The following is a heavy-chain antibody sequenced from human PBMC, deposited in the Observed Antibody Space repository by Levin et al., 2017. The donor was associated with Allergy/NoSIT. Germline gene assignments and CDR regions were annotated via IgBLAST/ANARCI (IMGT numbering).Heavy chain of an antibody. J-gene: IGHJ4*02. CDR2: ISWNSGSI. CDR3: AKDKGVFYGSFDY. Sequence: GGSLRLSCAASGFTFDDYAMHWVRQAPGKGLEWVSGISWNSGSIGYADSVKGRFTISRDNAKNSLYLQMNSLRAEDTALYYCAKDKGVFYGSFDYWGQGTLVTVSS. CDR1: GFTFDDYA. V-gene: IGHV3-9*01. D-gene: IGHD4-17*01.